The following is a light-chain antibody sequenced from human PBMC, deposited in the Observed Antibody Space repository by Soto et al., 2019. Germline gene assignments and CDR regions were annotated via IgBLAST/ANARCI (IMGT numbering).Light chain of an antibody. J-gene: IGKJ1*01. CDR2: PAS. Sequence: DIQMTQSPSSLSASVGDRVTITCRASQSISSSLNWYQQKPGKAPKLLIYPASSLQSGVPSRFSGSGSGTDFTLTISSLQPEDFATYYCQQSYSTPRTFGQGTKVESK. CDR3: QQSYSTPRT. CDR1: QSISSS. V-gene: IGKV1-39*01.